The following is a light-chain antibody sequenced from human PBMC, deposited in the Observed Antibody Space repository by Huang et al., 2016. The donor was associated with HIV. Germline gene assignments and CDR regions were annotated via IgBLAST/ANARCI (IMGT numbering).Light chain of an antibody. J-gene: IGKJ1*01. CDR1: QSVLYSANNKNY. CDR3: QQYYSTPWT. Sequence: DIVMTQSPDSLAVSLGERAPINCKSSQSVLYSANNKNYLVWYQHKPGQPPKLHRYGASTRESGVPDRFSGSGSGTDFTLTISSLQAEDVAVYYCQQYYSTPWTFGQGTKVEIK. CDR2: GAS. V-gene: IGKV4-1*01.